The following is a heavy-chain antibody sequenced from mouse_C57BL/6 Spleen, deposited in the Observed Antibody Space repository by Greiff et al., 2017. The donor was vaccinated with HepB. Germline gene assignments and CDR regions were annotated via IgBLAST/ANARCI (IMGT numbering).Heavy chain of an antibody. CDR3: ARWGYYDYDVGGGAWFAY. Sequence: QVQLQQPGAELVMPGASVKLSCKASGYTFTSYWMHWVKQRPGQGLEWIGEIDPSDSYTNYNQKFKGKSTLTVDKSSSTAYMQLSSLTSEDSAGYYCARWGYYDYDVGGGAWFAYWGQGTLVTVSA. V-gene: IGHV1-69*01. CDR1: GYTFTSYW. D-gene: IGHD2-4*01. CDR2: IDPSDSYT. J-gene: IGHJ3*01.